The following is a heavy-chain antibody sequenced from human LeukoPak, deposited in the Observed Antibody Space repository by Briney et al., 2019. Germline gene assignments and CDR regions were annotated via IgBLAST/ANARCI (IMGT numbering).Heavy chain of an antibody. V-gene: IGHV1-18*01. CDR3: ARGAYGDK. CDR2: ISTQSGNT. J-gene: IGHJ4*02. Sequence: INWMRXXPGQGLEWMGWISTQSGNTNYAQKVQGRLTLTTDRSTNTAYMELRSLRSDDTAVYYCARGAYGDKWGQGTMVTVSS. D-gene: IGHD4-17*01.